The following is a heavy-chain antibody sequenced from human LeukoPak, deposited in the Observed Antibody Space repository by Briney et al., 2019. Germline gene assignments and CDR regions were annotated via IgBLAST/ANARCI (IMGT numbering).Heavy chain of an antibody. Sequence: PSETLSLTCTVSGDSISSGNYYWTWIRQPAGKGLEWIVRIYTSGSTNYNPSLKSRVTISVDTSKNQFSLKLSSVTAADTAVYYCATLGYSYGTDYWGQGTLVTVSS. D-gene: IGHD5-18*01. CDR3: ATLGYSYGTDY. CDR1: GDSISSGNYY. CDR2: IYTSGST. J-gene: IGHJ4*02. V-gene: IGHV4-61*02.